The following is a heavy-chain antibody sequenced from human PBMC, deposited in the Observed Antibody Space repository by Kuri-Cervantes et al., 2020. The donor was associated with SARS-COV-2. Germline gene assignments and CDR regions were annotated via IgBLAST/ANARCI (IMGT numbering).Heavy chain of an antibody. Sequence: GESLKISCEASGISFSYYWMTWVRQTPGRGLEWVANIKQEGSEKYYVDSVKGRFTISRDNAGNSLFLQMNSLRSEDTAVYYCARASAGSSWGYYYYMDVWGIGTTVTVSS. CDR3: ARASAGSSWGYYYYMDV. CDR1: GISFSYYW. J-gene: IGHJ6*03. CDR2: IKQEGSEK. V-gene: IGHV3-7*01. D-gene: IGHD1-26*01.